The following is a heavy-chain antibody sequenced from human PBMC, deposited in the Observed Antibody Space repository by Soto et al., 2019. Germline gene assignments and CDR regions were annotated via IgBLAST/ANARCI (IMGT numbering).Heavy chain of an antibody. V-gene: IGHV5-51*01. J-gene: IGHJ4*02. CDR2: IYPGDSDT. CDR1: GYSFSNYW. CDR3: ARPLRGSSLLPLYY. D-gene: IGHD6-13*01. Sequence: GESLNISCKCSGYSFSNYWIGLVRQMPGKGLEWMGIIYPGDSDTRYSPSFRGQVTISADKSISTAYLQWSSLKASDTAMYYCARPLRGSSLLPLYYWGQGTLVTVSS.